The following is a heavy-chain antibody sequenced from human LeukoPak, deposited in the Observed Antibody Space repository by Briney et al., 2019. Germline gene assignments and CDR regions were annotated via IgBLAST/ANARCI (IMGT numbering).Heavy chain of an antibody. D-gene: IGHD2-2*01. Sequence: SETLSLTCTVSGGSISSSSYYWGWIRQPPGKGLEWIGSIYYSGSTYYNPSLKSRVTISVGTSKNQFSLKLSSVTAADTAVYYCARAVVPAAGYFDYWGQGTLVTVSS. J-gene: IGHJ4*02. V-gene: IGHV4-39*07. CDR3: ARAVVPAAGYFDY. CDR1: GGSISSSSYY. CDR2: IYYSGST.